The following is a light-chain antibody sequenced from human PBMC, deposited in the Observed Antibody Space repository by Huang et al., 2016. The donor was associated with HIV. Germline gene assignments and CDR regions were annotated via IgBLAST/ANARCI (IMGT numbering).Light chain of an antibody. J-gene: IGKJ1*01. CDR1: QTVRSSS. CDR2: AAS. V-gene: IGKV3-20*01. CDR3: QQYGSSPFT. Sequence: EIVLTQSPGTLSLSPGEGASLSCRASQTVRSSSLAWYQQKPGQAPRLLIYAASSRATGIPDRFSGSGSGADFTLTIHRLEPEDFAVYYCQQYGSSPFTFGQGTKVEFK.